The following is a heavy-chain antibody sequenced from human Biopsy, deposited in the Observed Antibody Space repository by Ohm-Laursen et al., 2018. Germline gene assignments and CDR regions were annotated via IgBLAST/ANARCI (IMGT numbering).Heavy chain of an antibody. D-gene: IGHD4-23*01. CDR1: GFDFSDYS. J-gene: IGHJ4*02. V-gene: IGHV3-21*01. Sequence: SLRLSCAASGFDFSDYSMSWVRQAPGKGLEWVSSVTTTSSYIYYADSVKGRFTISRDNAKNSLYLQMNSLRAEDTAVYYCATDDYSGDSAYWGQGTLVTVSS. CDR3: ATDDYSGDSAY. CDR2: VTTTSSYI.